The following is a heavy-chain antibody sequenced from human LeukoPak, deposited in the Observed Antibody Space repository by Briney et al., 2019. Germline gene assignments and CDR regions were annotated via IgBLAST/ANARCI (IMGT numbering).Heavy chain of an antibody. Sequence: GGSLRLPCTGSGFTFSTYWMHWVRQAPGKGLEWVSSISSSSSYRYYADSVKGRFTISRDNAKNSLHLQMNSLRAEDTAVYYCMSYAGRSDDYWGQGTLVTVSS. V-gene: IGHV3-21*01. CDR1: GFTFSTYW. CDR3: MSYAGRSDDY. J-gene: IGHJ4*02. D-gene: IGHD3-16*01. CDR2: ISSSSSYR.